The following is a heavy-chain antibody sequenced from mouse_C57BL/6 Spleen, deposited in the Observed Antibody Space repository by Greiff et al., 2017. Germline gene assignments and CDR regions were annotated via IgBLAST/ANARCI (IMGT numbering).Heavy chain of an antibody. Sequence: QVQLQQSGAELARPGASVKLSCKASGYTFTSYGISWVKQRTGQGLEWIGEIYPRSGNTYYNEKFKGKATLTADKSSSTAYMELRSLTSEDSAVYFCARDGVVTTKGAMDYWGQGTSVTVSS. D-gene: IGHD2-2*01. CDR3: ARDGVVTTKGAMDY. J-gene: IGHJ4*01. CDR2: IYPRSGNT. V-gene: IGHV1-81*01. CDR1: GYTFTSYG.